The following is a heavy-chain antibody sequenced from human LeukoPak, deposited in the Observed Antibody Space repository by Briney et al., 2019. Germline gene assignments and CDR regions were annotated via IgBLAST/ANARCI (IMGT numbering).Heavy chain of an antibody. CDR3: ARDGLYCGGDCYWSSGDAFDI. Sequence: ASVKVSCKASGYTFTGYYMHWVRPAPGQALEWLGWINPNSGGTNYPQKFQGRVTMTRDTSISTAYMELSRLRSDDTAVYYCARDGLYCGGDCYWSSGDAFDIWGQGTMVTVSS. D-gene: IGHD2-21*02. CDR1: GYTFTGYY. V-gene: IGHV1-2*02. CDR2: INPNSGGT. J-gene: IGHJ3*02.